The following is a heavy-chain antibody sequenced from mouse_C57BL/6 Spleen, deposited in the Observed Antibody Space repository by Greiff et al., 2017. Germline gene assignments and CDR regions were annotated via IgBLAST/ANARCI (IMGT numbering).Heavy chain of an antibody. CDR1: GYTFTSYW. CDR2: IYPGSGST. V-gene: IGHV1-55*01. D-gene: IGHD3-2*02. Sequence: QVQLQQPGAELVKPGASVKMSCKASGYTFTSYWITWVKPRPGQGLEWIGDIYPGSGSTNYNAKFKSKATLTVDTSSSTAYMQLSSLTSADSAVYYCARRRQLSPYFDYWGQGTTLTVSS. J-gene: IGHJ2*01. CDR3: ARRRQLSPYFDY.